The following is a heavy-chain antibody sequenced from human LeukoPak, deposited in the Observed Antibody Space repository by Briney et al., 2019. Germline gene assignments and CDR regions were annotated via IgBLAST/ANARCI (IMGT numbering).Heavy chain of an antibody. Sequence: ASVKVSCKVSGYTLTELSMHWVRQAPGKGLEWMGGFDPEDGEAIYAQKFQGRVTMTEDTSTDTAYMELSSLRSEDTAVYYCATGRDCSSTSCYAEDWYFDLWGRGTLVTVSS. CDR2: FDPEDGEA. V-gene: IGHV1-24*01. D-gene: IGHD2-2*01. J-gene: IGHJ2*01. CDR3: ATGRDCSSTSCYAEDWYFDL. CDR1: GYTLTELS.